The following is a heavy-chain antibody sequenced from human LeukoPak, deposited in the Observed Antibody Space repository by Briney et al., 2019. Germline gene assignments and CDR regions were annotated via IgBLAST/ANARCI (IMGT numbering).Heavy chain of an antibody. CDR3: ARDSSGWGHSSPLFDY. V-gene: IGHV3-23*01. CDR1: GFSFSSYA. CDR2: MSSSDDGR. Sequence: GGSLRLSCATSGFSFSSYAMSWVRQAPGKGLEWVSAMSSSDDGRYYAASVRGRFTISRDTSRSTLYLQMNSLRADDTAVYYCARDSSGWGHSSPLFDYWGQGTLVTVSS. J-gene: IGHJ4*02. D-gene: IGHD6-19*01.